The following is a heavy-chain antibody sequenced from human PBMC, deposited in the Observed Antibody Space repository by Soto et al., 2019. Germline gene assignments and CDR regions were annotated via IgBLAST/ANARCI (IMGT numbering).Heavy chain of an antibody. V-gene: IGHV1-8*01. CDR3: AISSCSSTSCPSDAFDI. Sequence: ASVKVSCKASGYTFTSYDINWARQATGQGLEWMGWMNPNSGSTGYAQKFQGRVTMTRNTSISTAYMELSSLRSEDTAVYYCAISSCSSTSCPSDAFDIWGQGTMVTVSS. CDR1: GYTFTSYD. CDR2: MNPNSGST. D-gene: IGHD2-2*01. J-gene: IGHJ3*02.